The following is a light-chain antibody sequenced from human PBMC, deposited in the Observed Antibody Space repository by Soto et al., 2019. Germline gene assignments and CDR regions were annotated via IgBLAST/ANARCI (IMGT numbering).Light chain of an antibody. J-gene: IGLJ1*01. CDR2: GNR. V-gene: IGLV1-40*01. CDR1: SSNIGAGYD. Sequence: QSVLTQPPSVSGAPGQRVTISCTGTSSNIGAGYDVHWNQQFPGTAPKLLTYGNRNRPSGVPDRFSGSKSGTSASLAITGLQAEDEATYYCQSCDSSLSGSGVFGTGTKVTVL. CDR3: QSCDSSLSGSGV.